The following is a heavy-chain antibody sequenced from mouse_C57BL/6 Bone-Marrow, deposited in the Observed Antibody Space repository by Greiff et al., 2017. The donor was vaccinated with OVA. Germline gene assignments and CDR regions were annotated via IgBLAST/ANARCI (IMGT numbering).Heavy chain of an antibody. J-gene: IGHJ2*01. CDR1: GFTFTDYY. D-gene: IGHD1-1*01. CDR3: AREGFITTVVATNDYVDY. V-gene: IGHV1-36*01. Sequence: VQLQQSGPVLVKPGPSVKISCKASGFTFTDYYMHWVKQSHGKSLEWIGLVYPYNGGTSYNQKFKGKATLTVDTSSSTAYMELNSLTSEDSAVYYCAREGFITTVVATNDYVDYWGQGTTLTVSS. CDR2: VYPYNGGT.